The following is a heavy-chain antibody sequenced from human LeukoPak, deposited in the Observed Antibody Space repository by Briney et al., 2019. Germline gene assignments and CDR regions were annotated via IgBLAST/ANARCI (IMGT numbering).Heavy chain of an antibody. CDR1: GFTFSSYS. CDR3: ARDVVVVAAGTPISY. CDR2: ISSSSSYI. J-gene: IGHJ4*02. D-gene: IGHD2-15*01. V-gene: IGHV3-21*01. Sequence: PGGSLRLSCAASGFTFSSYSMNWVRQAPGKGLEWVSSISSSSSYIYYADSVKGRFTISRDNAKNSLYLQMNSLRAEDTAAYYCARDVVVVAAGTPISYWGQGTLVTVSS.